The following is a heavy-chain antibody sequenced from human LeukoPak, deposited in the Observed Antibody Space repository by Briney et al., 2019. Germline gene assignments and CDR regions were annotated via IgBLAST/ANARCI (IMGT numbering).Heavy chain of an antibody. D-gene: IGHD2-15*01. CDR3: ARCQDREDYFDY. J-gene: IGHJ4*02. CDR2: IYYSGST. CDR1: GGSISSGGYY. V-gene: IGHV4-31*03. Sequence: PSQTLSLTCTVSGGSISSGGYYWSWIRQHPGTGLEWIGHIYYSGSTYYNPSLKSRVTISVDTSKNQFSLKLSSVTAADTAVYYCARCQDREDYFDYWGQGTLVTVSS.